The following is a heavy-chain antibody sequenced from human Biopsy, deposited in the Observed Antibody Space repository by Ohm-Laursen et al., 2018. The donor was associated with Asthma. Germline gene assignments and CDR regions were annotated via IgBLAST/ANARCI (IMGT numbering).Heavy chain of an antibody. V-gene: IGHV1-2*06. Sequence: ASVKVSCKASGYAFIGSHIHWMRQAPGQGLEWMGRINPNGGVTNYAQKFLGRVTMTRDTSVNTAFMVLSRLRSDDTAVYYCARIKIRIGAGTDRYFDLWGRGTLVTVSS. CDR2: INPNGGVT. CDR1: GYAFIGSH. D-gene: IGHD3-16*01. CDR3: ARIKIRIGAGTDRYFDL. J-gene: IGHJ2*01.